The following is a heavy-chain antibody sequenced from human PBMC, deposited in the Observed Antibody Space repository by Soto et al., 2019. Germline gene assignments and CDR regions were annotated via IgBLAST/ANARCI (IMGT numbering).Heavy chain of an antibody. CDR3: ARDSRKCNGGSCYHGHYDY. CDR1: GGSISSGGYY. CDR2: IYYSGST. D-gene: IGHD2-15*01. J-gene: IGHJ4*02. Sequence: PSETLSLTCTVSGGSISSGGYYWSWIRQHPGKGLEWIGYIYYSGSTYYNPSLKSRVTISVDTSKNQFSLKLSSVTAADTAVYYCARDSRKCNGGSCYHGHYDYWGQGTLVTVSS. V-gene: IGHV4-31*03.